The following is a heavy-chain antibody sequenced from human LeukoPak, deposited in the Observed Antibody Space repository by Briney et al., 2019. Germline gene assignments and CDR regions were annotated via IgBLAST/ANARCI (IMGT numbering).Heavy chain of an antibody. CDR2: ISSSGSTI. V-gene: IGHV3-48*03. Sequence: GSLRLSCAASGFTFSSYEMNWVRQAPGKGLEWVSYISSSGSTIYYADSVKGRFTISRDNAKNSLYLQMNSLRAEDTAVYYCAELSITMIGGVWGKGTTVTISS. D-gene: IGHD3-10*02. J-gene: IGHJ6*04. CDR1: GFTFSSYE. CDR3: AELSITMIGGV.